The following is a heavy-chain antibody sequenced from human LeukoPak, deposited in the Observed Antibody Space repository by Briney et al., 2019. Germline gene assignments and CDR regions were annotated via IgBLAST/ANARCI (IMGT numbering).Heavy chain of an antibody. CDR2: MNPNSGNT. V-gene: IGHV1-8*01. Sequence: GASVKVSCKASGYTFTSYDINWVRQATGQGLEWMGWMNPNSGNTGYAQKFQGRVTMTRNTSISTAYMELSSLRSGDTAVYYCARSGSQYYDILTGYYNVIDYWGQGTLVTVSS. D-gene: IGHD3-9*01. J-gene: IGHJ4*02. CDR1: GYTFTSYD. CDR3: ARSGSQYYDILTGYYNVIDY.